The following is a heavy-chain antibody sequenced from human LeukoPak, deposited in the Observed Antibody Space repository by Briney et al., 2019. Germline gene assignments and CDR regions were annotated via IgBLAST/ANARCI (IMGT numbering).Heavy chain of an antibody. CDR2: ISSRSSDI. Sequence: PGGSLRLSCAASGFTFSSYSMNWVRQAPGKGLEWVSFISSRSSDIYYADSVKGRFTISRDNAKNSLYLQLNSLRAEDTAVYYCARTIAARGFDYWGQGTLVTVSS. CDR3: ARTIAARGFDY. D-gene: IGHD6-6*01. CDR1: GFTFSSYS. V-gene: IGHV3-21*01. J-gene: IGHJ4*02.